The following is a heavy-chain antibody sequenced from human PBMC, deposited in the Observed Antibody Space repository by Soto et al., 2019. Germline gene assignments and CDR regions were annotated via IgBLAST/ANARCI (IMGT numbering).Heavy chain of an antibody. CDR3: ARGLSIVVAAIVYYYYMDV. CDR1: GYTFTSYD. CDR2: MNPNSGNT. J-gene: IGHJ6*03. V-gene: IGHV1-8*01. D-gene: IGHD2-15*01. Sequence: ASVKVSCKASGYTFTSYDINWVRQATGQGLEWMGWMNPNSGNTGYAQKFQGRVTMTRNTSISTAYMELSSLRSEDTAVYYCARGLSIVVAAIVYYYYMDVWGKGTTVTVSS.